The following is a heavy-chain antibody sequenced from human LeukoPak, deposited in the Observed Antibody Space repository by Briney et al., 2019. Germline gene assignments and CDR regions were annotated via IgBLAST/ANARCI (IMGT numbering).Heavy chain of an antibody. CDR1: GGSISSSSHY. CDR3: ARRLGYCSGGSCPSPNWFDP. V-gene: IGHV4-39*01. Sequence: SETLSLTCTVSGGSISSSSHYWGWIRQPPGKGLEWIGSIYYSGSTYYNPSLKSRVTISVDTSKNQFSLKLSSVTAADTAVYYCARRLGYCSGGSCPSPNWFDPWGQGTLVTVSS. D-gene: IGHD2-15*01. CDR2: IYYSGST. J-gene: IGHJ5*02.